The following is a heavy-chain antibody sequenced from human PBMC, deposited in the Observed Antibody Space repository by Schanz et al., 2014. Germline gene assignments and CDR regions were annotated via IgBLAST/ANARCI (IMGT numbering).Heavy chain of an antibody. V-gene: IGHV3-30*04. D-gene: IGHD1-26*01. J-gene: IGHJ4*02. CDR3: ARDRDQWDGNYLDY. Sequence: QVQLVESGGGVVQPGRSLRLSCAASGFTFSSYAMRWVRQAPGKGLEWVALSSYDVSIKDYSDSVKGRFTISRDNSKDTLYLQMNSLRDEDTAVYYCARDRDQWDGNYLDYWGQGTLVTVSS. CDR1: GFTFSSYA. CDR2: SSYDVSIK.